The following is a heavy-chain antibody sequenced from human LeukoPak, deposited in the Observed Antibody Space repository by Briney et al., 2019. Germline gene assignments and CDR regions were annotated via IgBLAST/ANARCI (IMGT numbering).Heavy chain of an antibody. CDR1: GYTSTSYY. V-gene: IGHV1-46*01. J-gene: IGHJ4*02. Sequence: ASVTVSCKASGYTSTSYYMHWVRQAPGQGLEWMGIINPSGGSTSYAQKFQGRVTMTRDTSTSTVYMELSSLRSEDTAVYYCARSSGSEVDYWGQGTLVTVSS. D-gene: IGHD1-26*01. CDR2: INPSGGST. CDR3: ARSSGSEVDY.